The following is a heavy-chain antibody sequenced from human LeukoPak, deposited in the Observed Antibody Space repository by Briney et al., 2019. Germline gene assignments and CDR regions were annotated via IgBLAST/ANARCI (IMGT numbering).Heavy chain of an antibody. CDR3: ARHLDVVGAKGSFDY. D-gene: IGHD1-26*01. Sequence: SQTLSLTFAISGDSVSSTSAAWNWIRQSPSRGLEWLGRTYYRSKWYIDYAVSVRGRITVNPDTSTNQFSLQLNSVTPEDTAVYFCARHLDVVGAKGSFDYWGQGTLVTVSS. CDR2: TYYRSKWYI. CDR1: GDSVSSTSAA. V-gene: IGHV6-1*01. J-gene: IGHJ4*02.